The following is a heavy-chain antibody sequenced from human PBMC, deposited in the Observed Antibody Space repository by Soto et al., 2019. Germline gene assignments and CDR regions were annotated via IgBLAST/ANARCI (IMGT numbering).Heavy chain of an antibody. CDR2: MNPNSGNT. J-gene: IGHJ3*02. Sequence: ASVKVSCKASGYTFTSYDINWVRQATGQGLEWMGWMNPNSGNTNYAQKFQGRVTITRDNSTSTAYMELSSLRSEDTAVYYCAREPGHAFDIWGQGTMVTVSS. CDR3: AREPGHAFDI. V-gene: IGHV1-8*01. CDR1: GYTFTSYD.